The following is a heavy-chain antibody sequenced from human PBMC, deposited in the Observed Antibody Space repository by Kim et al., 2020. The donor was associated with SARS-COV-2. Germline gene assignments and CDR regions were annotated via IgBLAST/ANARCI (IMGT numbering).Heavy chain of an antibody. V-gene: IGHV3-15*01. CDR1: GFTFSNAW. CDR2: IKSKTDGGTT. J-gene: IGHJ4*02. Sequence: GGSLRLSCPASGFTFSNAWMSWVRQAPGKGLEWVGRIKSKTDGGTTDYAAPVKGRFTISRDDSKNTLYLQMNSLKTEDTAVYYCTTQGYYDILTGYTACWGQGTLVTVSS. D-gene: IGHD3-9*01. CDR3: TTQGYYDILTGYTAC.